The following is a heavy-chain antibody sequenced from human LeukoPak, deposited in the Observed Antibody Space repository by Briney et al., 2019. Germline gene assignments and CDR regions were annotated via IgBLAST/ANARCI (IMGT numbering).Heavy chain of an antibody. D-gene: IGHD3-10*01. CDR2: ISGSGGST. Sequence: GGSLRLSCAVSGITLSNYGMSWVRQAPGKGLEWVADISGSGGSTHYADSVKGRFTISRDNRKSTLYLQLTSLRAEDTAVYFCAKRGVVIRVILVGFHKEAYYFDSWGQGALVTVSS. J-gene: IGHJ4*02. CDR3: AKRGVVIRVILVGFHKEAYYFDS. CDR1: GITLSNYG. V-gene: IGHV3-23*01.